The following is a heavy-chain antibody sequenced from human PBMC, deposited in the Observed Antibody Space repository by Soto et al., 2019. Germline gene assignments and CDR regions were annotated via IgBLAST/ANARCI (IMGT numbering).Heavy chain of an antibody. CDR2: ISYDGSNK. J-gene: IGHJ6*02. Sequence: PGGSLRLSCAASGFTFSSYAMHWVRQAPGKGLEWVAVISYDGSNKYYADSVKGRFTISRDNSKNTLYLQMNSLRAEDTAVYYCARDRDYXVFRYLPRGGNYYGMDVWGQGTTVTVSS. CDR3: ARDRDYXVFRYLPRGGNYYGMDV. CDR1: GFTFSSYA. V-gene: IGHV3-30-3*01. D-gene: IGHD3-16*01.